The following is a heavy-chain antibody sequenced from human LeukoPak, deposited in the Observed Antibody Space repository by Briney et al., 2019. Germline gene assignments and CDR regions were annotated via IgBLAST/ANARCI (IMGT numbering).Heavy chain of an antibody. D-gene: IGHD3-22*01. V-gene: IGHV3-23*01. CDR1: GFTFRNYA. CDR3: AKGGERSGDSFKWGYPDY. Sequence: GGSLRLSCAASGFTFRNYAMIGVRQAPGKGLEWVSIVSGSGGSPYYADSVKGRFTISRDNSKNTLYLQMNSLRAEDTAIYYCAKGGERSGDSFKWGYPDYWGQGTLVTVSS. CDR2: VSGSGGSP. J-gene: IGHJ4*02.